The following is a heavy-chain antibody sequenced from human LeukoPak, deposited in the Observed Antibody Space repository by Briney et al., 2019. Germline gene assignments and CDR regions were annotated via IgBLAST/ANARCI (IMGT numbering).Heavy chain of an antibody. V-gene: IGHV3-15*01. D-gene: IGHD2/OR15-2a*01. CDR3: TKPDLLWVGEDV. J-gene: IGHJ6*02. CDR2: IKTRDEGGTS. CDR1: GFTFTTYA. Sequence: TGGSLRLSCAISGFTFTTYAMSWVRQAPGKGLEWVGRIKTRDEGGTSEYAAPVKGRFTISRDDSKNTVHLQMNSLKTEDTGVYYCTKPDLLWVGEDVWGPGTTVTVSS.